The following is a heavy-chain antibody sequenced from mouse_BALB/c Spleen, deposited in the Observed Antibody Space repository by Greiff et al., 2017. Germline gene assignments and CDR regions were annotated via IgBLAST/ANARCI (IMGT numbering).Heavy chain of an antibody. J-gene: IGHJ1*01. CDR3: ARVQLTGTGERYFDV. CDR1: GFSLTGYG. CDR2: IWGDGST. Sequence: QVQLKESGPGLVAPSQSLSITCTVSGFSLTGYGVNWVRQPPGKGLEWLGMIWGDGSTDYNSALKSRLSISKDNSKSQVFLKMNSLQTDDTARYYCARVQLTGTGERYFDVWGAGTTVTVSS. V-gene: IGHV2-6-7*01. D-gene: IGHD4-1*01.